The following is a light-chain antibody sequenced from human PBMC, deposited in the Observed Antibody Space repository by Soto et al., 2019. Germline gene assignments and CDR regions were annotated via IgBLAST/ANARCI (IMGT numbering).Light chain of an antibody. CDR2: EVS. CDR1: RSDNGGYKY. Sequence: QSAMPQPTYTYDSAGKLDTISCTGIRSDNGGYKYVSWYQQHPGKAPKLMIYEVSKRPSGVPDRFSGSKSGNTASLTVSGLQAEDEADYYCSSYAGSNNPYAFGTGT. CDR3: SSYAGSNNPYA. V-gene: IGLV2-8*01. J-gene: IGLJ1*01.